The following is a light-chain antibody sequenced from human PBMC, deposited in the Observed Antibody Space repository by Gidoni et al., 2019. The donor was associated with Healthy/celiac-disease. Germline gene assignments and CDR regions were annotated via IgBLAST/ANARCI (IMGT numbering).Light chain of an antibody. J-gene: IGKJ1*01. CDR3: QQYNSYLWT. CDR2: KAS. CDR1: QSISSW. V-gene: IGKV1-5*03. Sequence: DIQMTQSPSTLSAFVGDRVTITCRASQSISSWLAWYQQKPGKAPKLLIYKASSLESGVPSRFSGSGSGTEFTLTISSLQPDDFATYYRQQYNSYLWTFGQGTKVEIK.